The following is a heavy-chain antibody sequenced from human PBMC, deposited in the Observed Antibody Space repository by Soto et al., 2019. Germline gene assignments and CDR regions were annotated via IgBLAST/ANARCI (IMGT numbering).Heavy chain of an antibody. Sequence: GGSLRLSCAASGFTLNYYAINWVRQAPGKGLEWVSAITSTGDTYYVDYVKGRFTISRDNSKNTLYLQMNSLRAEDTAVYYCAKEIAASATLWLDPWGQGTLVTVSS. CDR2: ITSTGDT. CDR3: AKEIAASATLWLDP. J-gene: IGHJ5*02. V-gene: IGHV3-23*01. CDR1: GFTLNYYA. D-gene: IGHD6-13*01.